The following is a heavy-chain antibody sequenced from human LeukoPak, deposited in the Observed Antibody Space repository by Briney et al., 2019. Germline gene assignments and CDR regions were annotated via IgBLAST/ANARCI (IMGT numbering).Heavy chain of an antibody. CDR1: GFIFSSYS. CDR2: ISSSSSTM. CDR3: VRSDDY. Sequence: GGSLRLSCAAPGFIFSSYSMNWVRQAPGKGLEWISYISSSSSTMYYADSVKGRFTISRDNAKNSLYLQMNSLRDEDTAVYYCVRSDDYWGQGTLVTVSS. J-gene: IGHJ4*02. V-gene: IGHV3-48*02.